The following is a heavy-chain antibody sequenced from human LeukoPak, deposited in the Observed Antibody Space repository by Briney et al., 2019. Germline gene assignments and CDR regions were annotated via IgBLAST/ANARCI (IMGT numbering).Heavy chain of an antibody. V-gene: IGHV3-9*01. D-gene: IGHD6-19*01. Sequence: PGGSLRLSCVASGFRFDNYAMHWVRQVPGKGLEWVASISWKSAAIDYADSVKGRFTISRDNAKNSLYLQMDSLRTDDTAFYYCAKSIAVALLSALDAWGQGTLVTVSS. CDR2: ISWKSAAI. J-gene: IGHJ5*02. CDR3: AKSIAVALLSALDA. CDR1: GFRFDNYA.